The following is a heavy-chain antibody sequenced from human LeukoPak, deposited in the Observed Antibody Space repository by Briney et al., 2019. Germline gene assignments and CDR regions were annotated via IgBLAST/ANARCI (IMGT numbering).Heavy chain of an antibody. CDR2: FDPEDGET. V-gene: IGHV1-24*01. J-gene: IGHJ3*02. CDR3: DTAVGATWAFDI. D-gene: IGHD1-26*01. Sequence: GASGKVSCKVAGYTLTELSIHWGRQAPGQGLEWMGGFDPEDGETINSQKFQGRGTMTEATATDTTYLELSSLRPRDTATYVCDTAVGATWAFDIWGQGTMVTVSS. CDR1: GYTLTELS.